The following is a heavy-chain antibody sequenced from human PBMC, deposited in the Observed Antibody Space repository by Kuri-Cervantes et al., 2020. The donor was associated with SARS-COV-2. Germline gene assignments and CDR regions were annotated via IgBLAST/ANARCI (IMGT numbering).Heavy chain of an antibody. CDR1: GGSISSSN. D-gene: IGHD2-21*01. CDR2: ISSSSSHI. Sequence: ETLSLTCAVSGGSISSSNWWSWVRQPQGKGLEWVSSISSSSSHIYYADSVKGRFTISRDNAKNSLYLQMNSLRAEDTAVYYCARDAYCGGDCFEYFQHWGQGTLVTVSS. CDR3: ARDAYCGGDCFEYFQH. J-gene: IGHJ1*01. V-gene: IGHV3-21*01.